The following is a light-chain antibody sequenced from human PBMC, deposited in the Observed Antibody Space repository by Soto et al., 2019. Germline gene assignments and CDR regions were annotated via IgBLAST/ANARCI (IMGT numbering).Light chain of an antibody. Sequence: QSVLTQPPSASGSPGKSVTISCTGTSSDVGGYNYVSWYQQHPGKAPKLMIYEVSKRPSGVPDRFSGSKSGNTASLTVSGLQAEDEADYYCSSYAGSQNVVFGGGTKVTVL. CDR2: EVS. J-gene: IGLJ2*01. CDR1: SSDVGGYNY. CDR3: SSYAGSQNVV. V-gene: IGLV2-8*01.